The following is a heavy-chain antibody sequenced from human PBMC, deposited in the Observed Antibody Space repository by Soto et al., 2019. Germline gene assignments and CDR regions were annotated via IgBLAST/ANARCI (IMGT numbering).Heavy chain of an antibody. CDR1: GGTFSSYA. J-gene: IGHJ6*02. V-gene: IGHV1-69*13. CDR3: ARDNGSGSYYGIGYYYYGMDV. D-gene: IGHD3-10*01. Sequence: ASVKVSCKASGGTFSSYAISWVRQAPGQGLEWMGGIIPIFGTANYAQKFQGRVTITADESTSTAYMELSSLRSEDTAVYYCARDNGSGSYYGIGYYYYGMDVWGQGTTVTVSS. CDR2: IIPIFGTA.